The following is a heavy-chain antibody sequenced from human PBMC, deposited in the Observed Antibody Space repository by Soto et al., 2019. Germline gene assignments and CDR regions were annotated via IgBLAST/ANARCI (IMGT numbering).Heavy chain of an antibody. Sequence: GGSLRLSCAASGFTVSSNYMSWVRQAPGKGLEWVSVIYSGGSTYYADSVKGRFTISRHNSKNTLYLQMNSLRAEATAVYYCARGYSSSWYYFDYWGQGTLVTVSS. J-gene: IGHJ4*02. CDR3: ARGYSSSWYYFDY. V-gene: IGHV3-66*01. D-gene: IGHD6-13*01. CDR1: GFTVSSNY. CDR2: IYSGGST.